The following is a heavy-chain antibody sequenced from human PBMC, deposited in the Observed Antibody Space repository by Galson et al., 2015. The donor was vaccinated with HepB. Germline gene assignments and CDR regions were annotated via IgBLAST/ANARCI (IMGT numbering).Heavy chain of an antibody. J-gene: IGHJ5*02. CDR1: GYTFTSYG. CDR2: ISAYNGNT. D-gene: IGHD2-2*01. V-gene: IGHV1-18*01. Sequence: SVKVSCKASGYTFTSYGISWVRQAPGQGLEWMGWISAYNGNTNYAQKLQGRVTMTTDTSTSTAYMELRSLRSDDTAVYYCARGVPLVVVPARGGHEKRFWFGPWGQGTLVTVSS. CDR3: ARGVPLVVVPARGGHEKRFWFGP.